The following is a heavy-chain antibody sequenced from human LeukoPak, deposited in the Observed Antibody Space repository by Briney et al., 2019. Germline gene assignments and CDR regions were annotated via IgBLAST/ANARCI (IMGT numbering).Heavy chain of an antibody. D-gene: IGHD3-22*01. Sequence: PGGSLRLSCAASGFTFSSYSMNWVRQAPGKGLEWVSSITSSSSYIYYADSVKGRFTISRDNAKSSLYLEMNSLRAEDTAVYYCARDMPYYYDTRDNAFDIWGQGTMVTVSS. CDR1: GFTFSSYS. CDR3: ARDMPYYYDTRDNAFDI. CDR2: ITSSSSYI. V-gene: IGHV3-21*01. J-gene: IGHJ3*02.